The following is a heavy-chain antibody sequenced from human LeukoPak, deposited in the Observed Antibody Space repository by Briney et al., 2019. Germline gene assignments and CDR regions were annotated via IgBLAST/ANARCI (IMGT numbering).Heavy chain of an antibody. Sequence: PSETLSLTCTVSGGSISSNYYYWGWIRQPPGKGLEWIGSIYHGGNTFYNPSLKSRVAISVDTSKNQLSLKLNSVTATAVYYCARHSAYSCEVELWGQGILVTVSS. V-gene: IGHV4-39*01. CDR2: IYHGGNT. CDR3: ARHSAYSCEVEL. CDR1: GGSISSNYYY. D-gene: IGHD2-15*01. J-gene: IGHJ4*02.